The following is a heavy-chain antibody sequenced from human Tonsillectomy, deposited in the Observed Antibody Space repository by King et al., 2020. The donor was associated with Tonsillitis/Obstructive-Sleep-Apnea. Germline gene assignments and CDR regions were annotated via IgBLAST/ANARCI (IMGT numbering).Heavy chain of an antibody. CDR1: GYNFTSYY. Sequence: QLVQSGAEVKKPGASGKVSCNASGYNFTSYYMHWFRQAPGQGLEWMGIINHSGGSTIYAQKFQGRGTMTRDTSTSTVYMELSSLRSEDTAVYYCAREETTVTTVDYWGQGTLVTVSS. J-gene: IGHJ4*02. D-gene: IGHD4-17*01. V-gene: IGHV1-46*01. CDR2: INHSGGST. CDR3: AREETTVTTVDY.